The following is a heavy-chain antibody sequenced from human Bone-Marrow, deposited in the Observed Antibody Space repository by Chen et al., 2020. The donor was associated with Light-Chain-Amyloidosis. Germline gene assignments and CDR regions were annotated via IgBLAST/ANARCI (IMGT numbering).Heavy chain of an antibody. V-gene: IGHV3-74*01. J-gene: IGHJ6*02. CDR2: INVDGSGG. D-gene: IGHD3-10*01. Sequence: EVPLVESGGDLVRPGGSLRLSCVASGFTFSSYLMNWVRQAPGKGLVWVSRINVDGSGGGYADSVEWQFTISADNDKNTLYLLMNSLRAEETGVYDCARERVRWWDQPLRFRSYQGMDGWGQGTTVTVSS. CDR1: GFTFSSYL. CDR3: ARERVRWWDQPLRFRSYQGMDG.